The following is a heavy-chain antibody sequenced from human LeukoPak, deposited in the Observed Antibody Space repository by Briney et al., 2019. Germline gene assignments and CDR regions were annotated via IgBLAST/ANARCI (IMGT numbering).Heavy chain of an antibody. J-gene: IGHJ4*02. CDR1: GYTFTNYY. CDR2: SNPSGDST. CDR3: ARWTTTFLDY. Sequence: ASVKVSCKASGYTFTNYYIHWVRQAPGHGLEWLGMSNPSGDSTNYAQKFQGRVTMTRDTSTSTVYMDLSSLRSEDTAVYYCARWTTTFLDYWGQGTLVTVSS. V-gene: IGHV1-46*01. D-gene: IGHD1-1*01.